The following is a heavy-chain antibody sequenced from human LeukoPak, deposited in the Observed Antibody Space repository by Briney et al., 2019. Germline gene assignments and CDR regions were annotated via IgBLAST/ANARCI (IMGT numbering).Heavy chain of an antibody. CDR2: IYHSGST. CDR1: GYSISSGYY. CDR3: AREEAVRGVIDY. V-gene: IGHV4-38-2*02. D-gene: IGHD3-10*01. Sequence: SETLSLTCTVSGYSISSGYYWGWIRQPPGKGLEWIGSIYHSGSTYYNPSLKSRVTISVDTSKNQFSLKLSSVTAADTAVYYCAREEAVRGVIDYWGQGTLVTVSS. J-gene: IGHJ4*02.